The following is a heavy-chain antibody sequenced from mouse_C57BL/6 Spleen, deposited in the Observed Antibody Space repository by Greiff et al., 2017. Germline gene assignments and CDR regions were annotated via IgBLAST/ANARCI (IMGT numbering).Heavy chain of an antibody. CDR1: GYTFTSYW. J-gene: IGHJ2*01. CDR3: AREGYGSFDY. CDR2: IDPSDSYT. D-gene: IGHD2-10*02. V-gene: IGHV1-59*01. Sequence: QVQLQQPGAELVRPGTSVKLSCKASGYTFTSYWMHWVKQRPGQGLEWIGVIDPSDSYTNYNQKFKGKATLTADTSSSTAYMQLSSLTSEDSAIYYCAREGYGSFDYWGQGTTLTVSS.